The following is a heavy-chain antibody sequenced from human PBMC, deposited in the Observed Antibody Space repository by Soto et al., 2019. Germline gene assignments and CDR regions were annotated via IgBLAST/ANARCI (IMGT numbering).Heavy chain of an antibody. CDR1: GYTFTNYG. Sequence: QVQLVQSGAEVKKPGASVKVSCKASGYTFTNYGITLVRQSPGQGLEWMGWINTYNGNTKYAQRLQGRVTMTADTSTSTAYMDLRTLRSDDKAVSYSERERGNYRYFDYWGQGTLVTVSS. J-gene: IGHJ4*02. D-gene: IGHD3-16*02. CDR3: ERERGNYRYFDY. V-gene: IGHV1-18*01. CDR2: INTYNGNT.